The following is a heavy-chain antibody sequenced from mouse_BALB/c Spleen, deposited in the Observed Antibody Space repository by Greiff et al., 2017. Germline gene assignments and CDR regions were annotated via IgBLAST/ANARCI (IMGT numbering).Heavy chain of an antibody. CDR3: ARHAGNYEYFDY. V-gene: IGHV5-12-2*01. CDR2: ISNGGGST. Sequence: EVMLVESGGGLVQPGGSLKLSCAASGFTFSSYTMSWVRQTPEKRLEWVAYISNGGGSTYYPDTVKGRFTISRDNAKNTLYLQMSSLKSEDTAMYYCARHAGNYEYFDYWGQGTTLTVSS. J-gene: IGHJ2*01. D-gene: IGHD2-1*01. CDR1: GFTFSSYT.